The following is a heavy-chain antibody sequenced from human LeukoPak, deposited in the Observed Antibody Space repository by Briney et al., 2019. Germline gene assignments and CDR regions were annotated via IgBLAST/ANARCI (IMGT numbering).Heavy chain of an antibody. J-gene: IGHJ4*02. Sequence: GGSLRLSCAASGFTFSDAWMSWVRQAPGKGLEWVGRIKKKSDGETTDYAAPVKGRFSISRDDSKNTLYLQMNSLKTEDTALYYCITDSNYGAFDWGQGILVTVS. CDR3: ITDSNYGAFD. V-gene: IGHV3-15*01. CDR1: GFTFSDAW. CDR2: IKKKSDGETT. D-gene: IGHD4-17*01.